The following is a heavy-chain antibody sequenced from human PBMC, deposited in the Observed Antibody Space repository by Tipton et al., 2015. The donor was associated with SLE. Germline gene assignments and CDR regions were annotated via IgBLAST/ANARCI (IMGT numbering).Heavy chain of an antibody. CDR1: GYTFTSHA. J-gene: IGHJ4*02. V-gene: IGHV1-3*03. D-gene: IGHD3-16*01. Sequence: QLVQSGAEVKKPGASVKISCKTSGYTFTSHALHWVRQAPGQRLEWMGWINVGNDDTRYSQEFQGRVTISRNTSANTVYMELSSLRSDDMAVYYCARGGSVFDYWGQGTLVIVSA. CDR3: ARGGSVFDY. CDR2: INVGNDDT.